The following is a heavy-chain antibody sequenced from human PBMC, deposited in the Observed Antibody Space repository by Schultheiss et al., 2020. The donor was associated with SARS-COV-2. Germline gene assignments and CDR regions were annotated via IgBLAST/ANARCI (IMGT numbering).Heavy chain of an antibody. J-gene: IGHJ6*03. Sequence: GGSLRLSCSASGFTFSSYAMHWVRQAPGKGLEYVSAISSNGGSTYYADSVKGRFTISRDNSKNTLYLQMNSLRAEDTAVYYCARGGNWNYDYYYYYMDVWGQGTTVTVAS. V-gene: IGHV3-64*04. CDR2: ISSNGGST. CDR3: ARGGNWNYDYYYYYMDV. D-gene: IGHD1-7*01. CDR1: GFTFSSYA.